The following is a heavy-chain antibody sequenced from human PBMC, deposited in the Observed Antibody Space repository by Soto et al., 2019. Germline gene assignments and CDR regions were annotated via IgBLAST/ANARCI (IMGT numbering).Heavy chain of an antibody. V-gene: IGHV4-30-2*01. CDR2: IYHSGST. CDR3: ARVTPYGGNSFDY. D-gene: IGHD4-17*01. CDR1: GGSISSGGYS. Sequence: SETLSLTCAVSGGSISSGGYSWSWIRQPPGKGLEWIGYIYHSGSTYYNPSLKSRVTISVDRSKNQFSLKLSSATAADTAVYYCARVTPYGGNSFDYWGQGTMVPVYS. J-gene: IGHJ4*02.